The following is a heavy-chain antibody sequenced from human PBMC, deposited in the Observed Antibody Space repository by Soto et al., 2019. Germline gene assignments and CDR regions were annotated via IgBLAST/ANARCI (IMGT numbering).Heavy chain of an antibody. CDR2: IYPGDSDT. CDR3: ARQAVVSDYYYYGMDV. CDR1: GYSFTSYW. J-gene: IGHJ6*02. Sequence: GESLKISCKGSGYSFTSYWIGWVRQMPGKGLEWMGIIYPGDSDTRYSPSFQGQVTISADKSISTAYLQWSSLKASDTAMYYCARQAVVSDYYYYGMDVWGQGTTVTVSS. V-gene: IGHV5-51*01. D-gene: IGHD2-15*01.